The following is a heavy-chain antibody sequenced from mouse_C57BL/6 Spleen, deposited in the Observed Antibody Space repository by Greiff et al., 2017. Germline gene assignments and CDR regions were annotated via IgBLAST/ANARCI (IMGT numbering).Heavy chain of an antibody. Sequence: QVQLQQSGAELVMPGASVKLSCKASGYTFTSYWMHWVKQRPGQGLEWIGEIDPSDSYTNYNQKFKGKSTLTVDKSSSTAYMQLSSLTSEDSAVYYCARALTTVVEGTLSSFDYWGQGTTLTVSS. CDR1: GYTFTSYW. CDR3: ARALTTVVEGTLSSFDY. D-gene: IGHD1-1*01. J-gene: IGHJ2*01. V-gene: IGHV1-69*01. CDR2: IDPSDSYT.